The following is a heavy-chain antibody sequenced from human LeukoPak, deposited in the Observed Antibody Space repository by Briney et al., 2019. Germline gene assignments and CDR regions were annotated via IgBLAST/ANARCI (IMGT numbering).Heavy chain of an antibody. CDR1: GGSISSSSYY. D-gene: IGHD5-18*01. CDR2: IYYSGST. V-gene: IGHV4-39*01. J-gene: IGHJ4*02. CDR3: ARLGYPTNFDY. Sequence: SETLSLTCTVSGGSISSSSYYWGWIRQPPGKGLEWIGSIYYSGSTYYNPSLKSRVTISVDTSKNQFSLKLSSVTAADTAVYYCARLGYPTNFDYWGEGTLVTVSS.